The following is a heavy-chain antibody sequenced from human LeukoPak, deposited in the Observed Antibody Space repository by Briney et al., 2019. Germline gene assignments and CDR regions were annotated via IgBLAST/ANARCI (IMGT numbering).Heavy chain of an antibody. CDR1: GFTFSSYA. CDR2: ISGSGGST. Sequence: PGGSLRLSCAASGFTFSSYAMSWVRQAPGKGLEWVSAISGSGGSTYYADSVKGRFTISRDNSKNTLYLQMNSLRAEDTVVYYCARMLPGIAVAGTGGLGDYWGQGTLVTVSS. CDR3: ARMLPGIAVAGTGGLGDY. J-gene: IGHJ4*02. V-gene: IGHV3-23*01. D-gene: IGHD6-19*01.